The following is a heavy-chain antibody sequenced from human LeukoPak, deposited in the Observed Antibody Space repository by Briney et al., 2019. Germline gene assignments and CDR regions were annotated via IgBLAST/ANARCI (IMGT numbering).Heavy chain of an antibody. CDR2: IYHSGST. J-gene: IGHJ4*02. V-gene: IGHV4-38-2*01. CDR1: GFTFTTYW. D-gene: IGHD7-27*01. CDR3: ATSLEYTWGFYS. Sequence: GSLRLSCAASGFTFTTYWMSWIRQPPGKGLEWIGSIYHSGSTYYNPSLKSRVTISVDTSKNQFSLKLSSVTAADTAVYYCATSLEYTWGFYSWGQGTLVTVSS.